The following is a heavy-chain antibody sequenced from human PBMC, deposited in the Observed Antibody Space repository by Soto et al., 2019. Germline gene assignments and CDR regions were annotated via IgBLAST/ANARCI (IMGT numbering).Heavy chain of an antibody. CDR2: ISGSGGST. D-gene: IGHD6-19*01. CDR3: AKSESSGWYGPYYYYGMDV. V-gene: IGHV3-23*01. CDR1: GFTFSSYA. Sequence: GGSLRLSCAASGFTFSSYAMSWVRQAPGKGLEWVSAISGSGGSTYYADSVKGRFTISRDNSKNTLYLQMNSLRAEDTAVYYSAKSESSGWYGPYYYYGMDVWGQGTTVTVSS. J-gene: IGHJ6*02.